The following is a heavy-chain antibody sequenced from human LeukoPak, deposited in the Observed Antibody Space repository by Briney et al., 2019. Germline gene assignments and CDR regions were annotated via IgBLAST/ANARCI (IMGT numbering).Heavy chain of an antibody. CDR2: ISSSSSYI. J-gene: IGHJ4*02. CDR3: ARDYGGSSPFDY. Sequence: GGSLRLSCAASGFTFSSYSMNWVRQAPGKGLEWVSSISSSSSYIYYADSVKGRFTISRDNAKNSLYLQMNSLRPEDTALYYCARDYGGSSPFDYWGQGTLVTVSS. V-gene: IGHV3-21*01. CDR1: GFTFSSYS. D-gene: IGHD4-23*01.